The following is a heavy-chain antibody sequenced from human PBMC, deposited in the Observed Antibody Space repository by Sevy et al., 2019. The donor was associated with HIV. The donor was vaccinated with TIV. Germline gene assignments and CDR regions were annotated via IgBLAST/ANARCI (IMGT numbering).Heavy chain of an antibody. CDR1: GYTLTDLS. Sequence: ASVKVSCKVSGYTLTDLSMHWVRQAPGKGLEWMGGFDPEDGETIYAQKFQGRVTMTEDTSTVTAYMELSSLRAEDSAVYYCAKCLTPVTNQWSFDPWGQGTLVTVSS. J-gene: IGHJ5*02. CDR2: FDPEDGET. D-gene: IGHD4-17*01. CDR3: AKCLTPVTNQWSFDP. V-gene: IGHV1-24*01.